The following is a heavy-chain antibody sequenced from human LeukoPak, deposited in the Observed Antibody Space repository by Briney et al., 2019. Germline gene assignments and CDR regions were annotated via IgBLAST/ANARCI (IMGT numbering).Heavy chain of an antibody. D-gene: IGHD6-13*01. CDR2: ISSSSSYI. CDR1: GFTFSSYS. J-gene: IGHJ6*03. V-gene: IGHV3-21*01. Sequence: KPGGSLRLSCAASGFTFSSYSMNWVRQAPGKGLAWVSSISSSSSYIYYADSVKGRFTISRDNAKNSLYLQMNSLRTEDTAVYYCARDSIAAAHIRYYYYMDVWGKGTTVTVSS. CDR3: ARDSIAAAHIRYYYYMDV.